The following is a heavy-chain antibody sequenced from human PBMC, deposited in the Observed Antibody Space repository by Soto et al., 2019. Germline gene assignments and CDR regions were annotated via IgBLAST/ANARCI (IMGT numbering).Heavy chain of an antibody. J-gene: IGHJ3*01. CDR1: GFTFSSYS. Sequence: GGSLRLSCAASGFTFSSYSLNWVRQAPGKGLEWVSHISSSSRPIYNADAVKGRFTISRDNAKNSLYLQMNSLRAEDTAVYYCARDRSVGFHDAFDVWGQGTMVTVSS. CDR2: ISSSSRPI. CDR3: ARDRSVGFHDAFDV. V-gene: IGHV3-48*01. D-gene: IGHD1-26*01.